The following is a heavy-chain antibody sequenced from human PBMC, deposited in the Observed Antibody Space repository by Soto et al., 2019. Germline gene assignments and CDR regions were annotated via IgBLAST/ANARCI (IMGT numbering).Heavy chain of an antibody. V-gene: IGHV3-7*01. J-gene: IGHJ5*02. CDR3: VRGGSNYAS. Sequence: EVQLVESGGGLVQPGGSLRLSCTASGFTFSDSWISWVRQAPGKGLEWVARIKPDESEEKYADCVKGRFSISRDNAKNAMYLQMDSLRGEDTAVYYCVRGGSNYASWGQGTLVTVSS. CDR1: GFTFSDSW. D-gene: IGHD4-4*01. CDR2: IKPDESEE.